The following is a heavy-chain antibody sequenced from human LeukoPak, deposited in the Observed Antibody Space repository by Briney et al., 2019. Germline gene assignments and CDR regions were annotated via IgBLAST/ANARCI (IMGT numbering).Heavy chain of an antibody. V-gene: IGHV3-49*04. J-gene: IGHJ4*02. CDR3: TRVPERKRRGVFDY. CDR2: ITSKPYGEAT. CDR1: GFSFRDHS. Sequence: GRSLRLSCTGSGFSFRDHSMSWVRQPPGKGLEWVGFITSKPYGEATHYAASVSGRFTFSRDDSKSIAYLQMNSLKTEDTAVYYCTRVPERKRRGVFDYWGQGTLVTVSS. D-gene: IGHD1-1*01.